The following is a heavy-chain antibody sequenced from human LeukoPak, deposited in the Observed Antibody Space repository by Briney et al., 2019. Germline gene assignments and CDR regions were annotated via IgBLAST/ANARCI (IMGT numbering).Heavy chain of an antibody. CDR1: GGSFSAYC. CDR3: AREGGPYRPLDY. Sequence: SETLSLTCAVYGGSFSAYCWSRIRQPPGKGLEWIGEVNLQGSTNYNPSLMGRVAISVDMSENHISLQLTSVTAADTAVYYCAREGGPYRPLDYSGQGTLVTVSS. J-gene: IGHJ4*02. CDR2: VNLQGST. V-gene: IGHV4-34*01.